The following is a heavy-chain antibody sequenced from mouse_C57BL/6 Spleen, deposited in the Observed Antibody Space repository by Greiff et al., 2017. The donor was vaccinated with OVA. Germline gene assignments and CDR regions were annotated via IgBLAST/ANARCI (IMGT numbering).Heavy chain of an antibody. CDR3: ARRPGTAMDY. CDR2: IHPNSGST. V-gene: IGHV1-64*01. CDR1: GYTFTSYW. Sequence: QVQLQQSGAELVKPGASVKLSCKASGYTFTSYWMHWVKQRPGQGLEWIGMIHPNSGSTNYNEKFKSKATLTVDKSSSTAYMQLSSLTSEDSAVYYCARRPGTAMDYWGQGTSVTVSS. D-gene: IGHD4-1*01. J-gene: IGHJ4*01.